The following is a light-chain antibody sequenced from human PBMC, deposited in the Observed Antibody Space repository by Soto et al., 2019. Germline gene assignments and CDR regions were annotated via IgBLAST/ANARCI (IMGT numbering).Light chain of an antibody. CDR2: GAS. V-gene: IGKV3-15*01. CDR3: QQYNDWWT. Sequence: EIVLTHSPGTLSLSPGERATLSCRASQSLSNNYLAWYQQKPGQAPRLLIFGASTRATGVPARFSGSGSGTEFTLTISSLQSEDFAVYYRQQYNDWWTFGQGTKVDIK. CDR1: QSLSNN. J-gene: IGKJ1*01.